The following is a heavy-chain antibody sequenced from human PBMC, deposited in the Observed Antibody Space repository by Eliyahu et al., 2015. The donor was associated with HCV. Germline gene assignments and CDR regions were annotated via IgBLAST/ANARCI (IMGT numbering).Heavy chain of an antibody. CDR3: AVPDSSSEDYGLDV. D-gene: IGHD6-6*01. J-gene: IGHJ6*02. V-gene: IGHV1-3*01. CDR1: GYSFTRYA. Sequence: QVHLVQSGAEVKKPGASVKISCKASGYSFTRYALQWVRQAPGQRLEWMGWINAGNGYTSYSQKFQGRATITTDTSASTAYMEVSSLRSEDTAVYYCAVPDSSSEDYGLDVWGQGTTVTVSS. CDR2: INAGNGYT.